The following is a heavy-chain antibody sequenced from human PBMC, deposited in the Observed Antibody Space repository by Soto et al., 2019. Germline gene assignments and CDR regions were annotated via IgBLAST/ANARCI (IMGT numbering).Heavy chain of an antibody. J-gene: IGHJ6*02. CDR3: AGSGYFLYYYYGMDV. CDR2: IWYDGSNK. V-gene: IGHV3-33*01. D-gene: IGHD3-22*01. Sequence: XGSLGLSCAASGFTFSSYGMHGVRQAPGKGLEWVAVIWYDGSNKYYADSAKGRFTISRDNSKNTLYLQMNSLRAEDTAVYYCAGSGYFLYYYYGMDVWGQGTTVTVSS. CDR1: GFTFSSYG.